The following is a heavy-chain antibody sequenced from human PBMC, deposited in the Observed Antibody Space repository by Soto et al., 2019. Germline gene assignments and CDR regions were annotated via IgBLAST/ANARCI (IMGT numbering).Heavy chain of an antibody. V-gene: IGHV1-69*13. Sequence: SVKVSCKASGGTFSSYAISWVRQAPGQGLEWTGGIIPIFGTANYAQKFQGRVTITADESTNTAYMELSSLRSEDTAVYYCARDYNWNYDYYYYGMDVWGQGTTVTVSS. CDR3: ARDYNWNYDYYYYGMDV. CDR1: GGTFSSYA. CDR2: IIPIFGTA. D-gene: IGHD1-7*01. J-gene: IGHJ6*02.